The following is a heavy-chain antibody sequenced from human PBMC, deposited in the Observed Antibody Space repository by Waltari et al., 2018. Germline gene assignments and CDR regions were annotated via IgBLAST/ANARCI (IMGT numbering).Heavy chain of an antibody. D-gene: IGHD3-22*01. CDR1: GFTFRNAW. Sequence: EVQLVESGGGLVKPGGSLRLSCAASGFTFRNAWMRWVRKAPGTGSAWVGRSKSKTDGGTTDYAAPVKGRFTISRDDSKNTLYLQMNSLKTEDTAVYYCTTEAYITRIVVVIGWDAFDIWGQGTMVTVSS. CDR2: SKSKTDGGTT. V-gene: IGHV3-15*01. CDR3: TTEAYITRIVVVIGWDAFDI. J-gene: IGHJ3*02.